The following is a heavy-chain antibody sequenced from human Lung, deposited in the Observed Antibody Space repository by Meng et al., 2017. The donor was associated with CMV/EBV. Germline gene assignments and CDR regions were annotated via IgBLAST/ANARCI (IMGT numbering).Heavy chain of an antibody. D-gene: IGHD6-13*01. CDR3: ARTGEVAAAGYDY. J-gene: IGHJ4*02. Sequence: CAVYGGSFSGYYWSWIRQTPGKGLEWIGEINHSGSTNYNPSLKSRVTISVDTSKNQFSLKLSSVTAADTAVYYCARTGEVAAAGYDYWGQGTLVTVSS. V-gene: IGHV4-34*01. CDR1: GGSFSGYY. CDR2: INHSGST.